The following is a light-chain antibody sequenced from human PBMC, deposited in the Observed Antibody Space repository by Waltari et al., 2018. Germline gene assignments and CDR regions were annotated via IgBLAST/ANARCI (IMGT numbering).Light chain of an antibody. Sequence: EIVMTQSPATLSVSPGETATLSCRASQSVTINLAWFQQKPGQPPRLLIYGASTRATGIPARFSGSGSGTEFTLTISSLQSEDFAVYYCQHYNNWPPLYTFGQGTKLEIK. CDR2: GAS. J-gene: IGKJ2*01. V-gene: IGKV3-15*01. CDR1: QSVTIN. CDR3: QHYNNWPPLYT.